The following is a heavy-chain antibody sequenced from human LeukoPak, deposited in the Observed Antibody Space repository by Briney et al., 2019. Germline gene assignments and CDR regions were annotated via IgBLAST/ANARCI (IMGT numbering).Heavy chain of an antibody. CDR1: GFTFSSFA. V-gene: IGHV3-23*01. Sequence: GGSLRLSCAASGFTFSSFAMTWVRQAPGKGLEWVSAISGSGGSTYYADSVKGRFTISRDNSKNTLYLQMNSLRAEDTAVYYCAKVKRQDRSDFDYWGQGTLVTVSS. J-gene: IGHJ4*02. CDR2: ISGSGGST. CDR3: AKVKRQDRSDFDY.